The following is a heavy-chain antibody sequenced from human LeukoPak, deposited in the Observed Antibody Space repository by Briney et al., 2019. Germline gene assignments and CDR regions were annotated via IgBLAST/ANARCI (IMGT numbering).Heavy chain of an antibody. D-gene: IGHD7-27*01. J-gene: IGHJ3*01. CDR2: ISPNSGGT. Sequence: ASVKVSCKASGYTFSDNHMYGIRQAPGQGLECMGWISPNSGGTNYAQKFQGRITMTGDTSISTGYMELSSLRSDDTAVYYCARELGRNAFDVWGQGTMVTVSS. CDR1: GYTFSDNH. V-gene: IGHV1-2*02. CDR3: ARELGRNAFDV.